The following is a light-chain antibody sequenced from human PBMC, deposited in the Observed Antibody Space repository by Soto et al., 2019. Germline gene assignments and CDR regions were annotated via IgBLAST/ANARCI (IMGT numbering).Light chain of an antibody. CDR2: SNN. V-gene: IGLV1-40*01. Sequence: QSVLTQPPSVSGAPGQKVIISCTGSSSNIGAGYDVHWYQQLPGTAPKLLIYSNNNRPSGVPDRLSGSKSGTSASLAITGLQVEDEADYYCQSYDSSLSAAVFGGGTKPPS. CDR1: SSNIGAGYD. J-gene: IGLJ2*01. CDR3: QSYDSSLSAAV.